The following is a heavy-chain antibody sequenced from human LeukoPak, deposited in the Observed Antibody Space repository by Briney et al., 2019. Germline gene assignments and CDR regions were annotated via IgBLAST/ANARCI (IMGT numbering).Heavy chain of an antibody. CDR1: GGSFSGYY. J-gene: IGHJ4*02. V-gene: IGHV4-34*01. CDR2: INHSGST. CDR3: ARAPMVRGLFY. D-gene: IGHD3-10*01. Sequence: PSETLSLTCAVYGGSFSGYYWSWIRQPPGKGLEWIGEINHSGSTNYNPSLKSRVTISVDTSKSQFSLKLSSVTAADTAVYYCARAPMVRGLFYWGQGTLVTVSS.